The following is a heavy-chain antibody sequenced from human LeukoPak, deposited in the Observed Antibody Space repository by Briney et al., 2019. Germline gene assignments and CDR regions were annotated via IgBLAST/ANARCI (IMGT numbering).Heavy chain of an antibody. V-gene: IGHV4-34*01. CDR1: GGSFSGYY. CDR3: ARSQESRYSYGYV. D-gene: IGHD5-18*01. Sequence: SETLCLTCAVYGGSFSGYYWSWIRQPPGKGLEWIGEINHSGSTNYNPSLKSRVTISVDTSKNQFSLKLSSVTAADTAVYYCARSQESRYSYGYVWGQGTLVTFSS. J-gene: IGHJ4*02. CDR2: INHSGST.